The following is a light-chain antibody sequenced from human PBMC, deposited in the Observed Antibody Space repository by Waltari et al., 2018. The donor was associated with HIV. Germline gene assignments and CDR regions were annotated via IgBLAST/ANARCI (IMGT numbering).Light chain of an antibody. J-gene: IGLJ1*01. CDR2: DVT. Sequence: SALTQTRSVSGSPGQSLTIACTGTSSDVGGYNYVSWYQQHPGKPPKLIIYDVTKRPSGGPDRFTGSKSGDTASLTMSGLQAEDEADYYCCSYAGSKTYVFGTGTKVTVL. CDR3: CSYAGSKTYV. V-gene: IGLV2-11*01. CDR1: SSDVGGYNY.